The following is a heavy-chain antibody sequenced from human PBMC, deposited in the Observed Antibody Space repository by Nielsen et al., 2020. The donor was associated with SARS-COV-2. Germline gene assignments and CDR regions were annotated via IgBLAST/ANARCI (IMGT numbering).Heavy chain of an antibody. Sequence: WIRQPPGKGLEWIGYIYYSGSTYYNPSLKSRVTISVDTSKNQFSLKLSSVTAADTAVYYCARLIWFGELHSPLWFDPWGQGTLVTVSS. CDR2: IYYSGST. D-gene: IGHD3-10*01. V-gene: IGHV4-31*02. J-gene: IGHJ5*02. CDR3: ARLIWFGELHSPLWFDP.